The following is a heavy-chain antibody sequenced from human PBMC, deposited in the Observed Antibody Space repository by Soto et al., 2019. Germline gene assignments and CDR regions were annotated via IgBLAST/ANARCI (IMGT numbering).Heavy chain of an antibody. CDR3: ATDPIWFGEFRFDY. Sequence: GASVKVSCKVSGYTLTELSMHWVRQAPGKGLEWMGGFDPEDGETIYAQKFQGRVTMTEDTSTDTAYMELSSLRSEDTAVYYCATDPIWFGEFRFDYWGQGTLVTVSS. CDR2: FDPEDGET. J-gene: IGHJ4*02. V-gene: IGHV1-24*01. CDR1: GYTLTELS. D-gene: IGHD3-10*01.